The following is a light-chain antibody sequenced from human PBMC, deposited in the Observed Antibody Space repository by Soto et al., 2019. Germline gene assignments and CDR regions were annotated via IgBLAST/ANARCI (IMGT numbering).Light chain of an antibody. Sequence: EVVMTQSPATRSVSPGERATLSCRASQTVGKNYLAWYQQKPGKAPRLLIYGISARATGIPARFSGSGSGTEFTLTINSLQSEDFAVYYCQQYTNLPITFGQGTRLEIK. J-gene: IGKJ5*01. V-gene: IGKV3-15*01. CDR3: QQYTNLPIT. CDR1: QTVGKN. CDR2: GIS.